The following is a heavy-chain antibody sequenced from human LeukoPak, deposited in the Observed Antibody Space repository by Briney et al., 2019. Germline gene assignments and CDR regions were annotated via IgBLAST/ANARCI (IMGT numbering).Heavy chain of an antibody. V-gene: IGHV3-9*01. D-gene: IGHD2-2*01. CDR1: GFTFDDYA. J-gene: IGHJ4*02. CDR3: ARSTPGPLDY. Sequence: GRSLRLSCAASGFTFDDYAMHWVRQAPGKGLEWVSGISWNSGSIGYADSVKGRFTISRDNAKNSLYLQMNSLRAEDTALYYCARSTPGPLDYWGRGTLVTVSS. CDR2: ISWNSGSI.